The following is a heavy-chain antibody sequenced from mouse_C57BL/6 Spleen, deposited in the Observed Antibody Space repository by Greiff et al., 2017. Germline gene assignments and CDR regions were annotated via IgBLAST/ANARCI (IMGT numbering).Heavy chain of an antibody. CDR2: IYPGSGST. D-gene: IGHD3-2*02. CDR1: GYTFTSYW. V-gene: IGHV1-55*01. CDR3: AIETAQGLFAY. Sequence: VQLQQPGAELVKPGASVKMSCKASGYTFTSYWITWVKQRPGQGLAWIGDIYPGSGSTNYNEKFKSKATLTVATSSSTAYMQLSSLTSEDSAVYYCAIETAQGLFAYWGQGTLVTVAA. J-gene: IGHJ3*01.